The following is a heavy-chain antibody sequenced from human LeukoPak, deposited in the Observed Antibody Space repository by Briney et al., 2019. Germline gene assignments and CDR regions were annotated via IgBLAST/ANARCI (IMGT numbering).Heavy chain of an antibody. CDR2: IRGGGVTT. D-gene: IGHD6-13*01. CDR1: GFTFSNYA. V-gene: IGHV3-23*01. Sequence: GGSLRLSCAASGFTFSNYAMSWVRQAPGKGLEWVSAIRGGGVTTYYPDSVKGRFTISRDNSKNTLYLQVNSLRVEDTAVYYCAKESTTVAGAWGYFDFWGQGALVTVSS. J-gene: IGHJ4*02. CDR3: AKESTTVAGAWGYFDF.